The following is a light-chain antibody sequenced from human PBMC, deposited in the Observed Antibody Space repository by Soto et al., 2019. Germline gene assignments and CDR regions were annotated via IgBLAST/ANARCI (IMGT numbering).Light chain of an antibody. Sequence: EIVLTQSPATLSLSPGNRATLSCRASQSVSSYLAWYQQKPGQAPRLLIYDASNRATGIPARFSGSGSGTNFTLTISSLEPEDFAVYYCQQRDNCPPITFGQGTRLESK. CDR1: QSVSSY. V-gene: IGKV3-11*01. CDR2: DAS. J-gene: IGKJ5*01. CDR3: QQRDNCPPIT.